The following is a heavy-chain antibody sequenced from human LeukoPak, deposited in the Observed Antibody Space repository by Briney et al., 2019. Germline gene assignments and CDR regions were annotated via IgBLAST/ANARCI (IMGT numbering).Heavy chain of an antibody. Sequence: SETLSLTCSVSGDSITKNYWTWIRQPAGKGLEWIGRIYFSESTKYNPFLKSRVTMSVDTSKNQVSLTLTSTTAADTAVYYCARGHQHRPFFFDSWGQGTLVTVSS. J-gene: IGHJ4*02. CDR1: GDSITKNY. CDR3: ARGHQHRPFFFDS. CDR2: IYFSEST. V-gene: IGHV4-4*07.